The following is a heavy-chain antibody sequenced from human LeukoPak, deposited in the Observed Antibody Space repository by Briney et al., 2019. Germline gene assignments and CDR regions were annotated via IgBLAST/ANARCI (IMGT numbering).Heavy chain of an antibody. V-gene: IGHV1-18*01. Sequence: ASVKVSCKASGYTFTSYGISWVRQAPRQGLEWMGWISAYNGNTNYAQKLQGRVTMTTDTSTSTAYMELRSLRSDDTAVYYCARDSTLVDGYYYYYGMDVWGQGTTVTVSS. J-gene: IGHJ6*02. CDR2: ISAYNGNT. CDR1: GYTFTSYG. CDR3: ARDSTLVDGYYYYYGMDV. D-gene: IGHD3-3*02.